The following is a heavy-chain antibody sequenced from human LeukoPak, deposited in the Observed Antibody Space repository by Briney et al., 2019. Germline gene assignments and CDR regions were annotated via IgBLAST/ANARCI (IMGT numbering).Heavy chain of an antibody. V-gene: IGHV3-74*01. Sequence: PGGSLRLSCAASGFTFSSYWMHWVRQAPGKWLVWVSRTNSDGSSTSYADSVKGRFTISRDNAKNTLYLQMNSLRAEDTAVYYCAKEGGSSWYFYYMDVWGKGTTVTISS. CDR3: AKEGGSSWYFYYMDV. D-gene: IGHD6-13*01. CDR1: GFTFSSYW. J-gene: IGHJ6*03. CDR2: TNSDGSST.